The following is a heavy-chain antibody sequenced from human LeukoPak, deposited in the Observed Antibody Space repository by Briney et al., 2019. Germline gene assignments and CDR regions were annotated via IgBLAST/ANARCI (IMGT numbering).Heavy chain of an antibody. Sequence: SETLSLTCTDSGGSVSSGNYHWSWIRQAPGKGLEWIGHNGNTNYNPSLKSRVTISIDTSKNQFSLNLNTVTAADTAVYYCATYYGGVGGRGHWGPGTLVTVSS. CDR3: ATYYGGVGGRGH. J-gene: IGHJ4*02. D-gene: IGHD2-21*01. V-gene: IGHV4-61*01. CDR2: NGNT. CDR1: GGSVSSGNYH.